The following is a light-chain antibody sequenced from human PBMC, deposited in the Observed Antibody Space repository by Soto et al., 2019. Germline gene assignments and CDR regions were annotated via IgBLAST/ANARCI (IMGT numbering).Light chain of an antibody. Sequence: QSALTQPPSASGSPGQSVTISCSGTSSDIGAYKYVSWSQQHPGKAPKLLISEVSNRPSGVSNRFSGSKSGNTASLTISGLQADDEADYYCSSYTASSTLVFGTGTKLTVL. CDR1: SSDIGAYKY. V-gene: IGLV2-14*03. CDR3: SSYTASSTLV. CDR2: EVS. J-gene: IGLJ1*01.